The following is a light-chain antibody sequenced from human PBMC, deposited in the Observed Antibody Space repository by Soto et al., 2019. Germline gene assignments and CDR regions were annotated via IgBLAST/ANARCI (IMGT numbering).Light chain of an antibody. Sequence: EIVMTQSPATLSLSPGERATLSCRASQSVSSYLAWYQQKPGQSPRLLIYEASNRATGIPARFSGSGSGTDFTLTNSSLEPEDFAVYYCQQRSNWPPEVTFGPGTKVDIK. CDR1: QSVSSY. CDR3: QQRSNWPPEVT. V-gene: IGKV3-11*01. CDR2: EAS. J-gene: IGKJ3*01.